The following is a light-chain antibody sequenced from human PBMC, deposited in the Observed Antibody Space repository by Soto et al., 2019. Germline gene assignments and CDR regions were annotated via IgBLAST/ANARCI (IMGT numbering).Light chain of an antibody. CDR2: DVN. J-gene: IGLJ3*02. CDR1: SSDIGGYTY. Sequence: QSVLTQPRSVSGSPGQSVTISCTGTSSDIGGYTYVSWYQQHPGKAPKLMIYDVNKRPSGVPDRFSGSKSGNTASLTISGLLAEDEADYHCCSYAGSFTWVFGGGTKVTVL. V-gene: IGLV2-11*01. CDR3: CSYAGSFTWV.